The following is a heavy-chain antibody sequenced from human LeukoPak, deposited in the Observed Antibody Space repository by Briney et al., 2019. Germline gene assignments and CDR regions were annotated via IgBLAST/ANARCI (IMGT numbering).Heavy chain of an antibody. J-gene: IGHJ4*02. V-gene: IGHV4-39*07. CDR3: ARGHADPGPWY. Sequence: SETLSLTCTVSGGSISSSSYYWGWIRQPPGKGLEWIGSIYYSGSTYYNPSLKSRVTISVDTSKNQFSLKLSSVTAADTAVYYCARGHADPGPWYWGQGTLVTVSS. CDR2: IYYSGST. D-gene: IGHD2-2*01. CDR1: GGSISSSSYY.